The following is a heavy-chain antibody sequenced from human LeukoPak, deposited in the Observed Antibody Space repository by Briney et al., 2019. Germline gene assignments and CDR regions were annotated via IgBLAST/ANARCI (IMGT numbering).Heavy chain of an antibody. V-gene: IGHV3-9*01. CDR1: GFTFDDYA. CDR2: ISWNSGSI. D-gene: IGHD6-13*01. J-gene: IGHJ6*02. CDR3: AKASRPYSSSWYDYYGMDV. Sequence: AGGSLRPSCAASGFTFDDYAMHWVRQAPGKGLEWVSGISWNSGSIGYADSVKGRFTISRDNAKNSLYLQMNSLRAEDTALYYCAKASRPYSSSWYDYYGMDVWGQGTTVTVSS.